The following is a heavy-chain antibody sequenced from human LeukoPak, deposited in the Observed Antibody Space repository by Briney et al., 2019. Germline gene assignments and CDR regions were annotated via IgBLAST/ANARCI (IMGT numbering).Heavy chain of an antibody. CDR3: AGSRYPEPQDLNY. CDR1: EFTFSSYA. J-gene: IGHJ4*02. CDR2: ISADGATI. D-gene: IGHD3-10*01. V-gene: IGHV3-48*03. Sequence: GGSLRLSCAASEFTFSSYAMSWVRQAPGKGLEWVSYISADGATIYYADSVKGRFTISRDNLKSSLFLQMSSLRAEDTAVYYCAGSRYPEPQDLNYWGQGTLVIVS.